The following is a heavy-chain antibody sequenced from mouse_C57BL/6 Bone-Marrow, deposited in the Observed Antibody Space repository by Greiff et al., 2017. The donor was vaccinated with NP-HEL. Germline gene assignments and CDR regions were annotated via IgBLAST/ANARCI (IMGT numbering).Heavy chain of an antibody. CDR3: ARKVDSSGYYYFDY. Sequence: DVKLVESGGGLVKPGGSLKLSCAASGFTFSSYAMSWVRQTPEKRLEWVATISSGGSYTYYPDSVKGRFTISRDNAKNTLYLQMSSLRSEDTAMYYCARKVDSSGYYYFDYWGQGTTLTVSS. CDR1: GFTFSSYA. CDR2: ISSGGSYT. V-gene: IGHV5-9-1*01. D-gene: IGHD3-2*01. J-gene: IGHJ2*01.